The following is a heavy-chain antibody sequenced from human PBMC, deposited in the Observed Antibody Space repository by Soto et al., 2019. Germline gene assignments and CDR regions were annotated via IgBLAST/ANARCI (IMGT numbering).Heavy chain of an antibody. V-gene: IGHV1-18*01. CDR3: ARGRYGDY. J-gene: IGHJ4*02. CDR1: GYIFTTYG. D-gene: IGHD1-1*01. CDR2: ISAHNGNT. Sequence: QVHLVQSGAEVKKPGASVKVSCKGSGYIFTTYGITWVRQAPGQGLEWMGWISAHNGNTNYAQKLQGRVTVPRDTSTSTAYMELRNLRSDVTAVYYCARGRYGDYWGQGALVTVSS.